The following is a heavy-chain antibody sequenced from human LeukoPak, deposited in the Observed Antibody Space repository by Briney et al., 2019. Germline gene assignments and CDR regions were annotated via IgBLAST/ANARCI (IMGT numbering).Heavy chain of an antibody. CDR1: GYSFTTYW. CDR3: VRGYFFDY. CDR2: IYPSDSDT. J-gene: IGHJ4*02. Sequence: GESLKISCKCSGYSFTTYWIGWVRQMPGKGLEWLGIIYPSDSDTKYSPSFQGQVTISADKSTSTAYLQWSSLKASDTAMYYCVRGYFFDYWGQGTLVTVSS. D-gene: IGHD3-22*01. V-gene: IGHV5-51*01.